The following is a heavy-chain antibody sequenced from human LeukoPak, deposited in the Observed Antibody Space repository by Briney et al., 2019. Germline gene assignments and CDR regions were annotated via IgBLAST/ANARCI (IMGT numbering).Heavy chain of an antibody. CDR1: GYTFPSYY. CDR3: ARDKYSSGWYGDFDY. V-gene: IGHV1-46*01. Sequence: ASVKVSCKASGYTFPSYYMHWVRQAPGQGLEWMGVINPSGGSTSYAQKFQGRVTMTRDTSTSTVYMELSSLRSEDTAVYYCARDKYSSGWYGDFDYWGQGTLVTVSS. D-gene: IGHD6-19*01. CDR2: INPSGGST. J-gene: IGHJ4*02.